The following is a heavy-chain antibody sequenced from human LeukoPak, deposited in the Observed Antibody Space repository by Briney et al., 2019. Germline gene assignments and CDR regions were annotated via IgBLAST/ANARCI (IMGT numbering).Heavy chain of an antibody. J-gene: IGHJ4*02. CDR3: ARTWLQPYFFDY. CDR1: GGSISSYY. D-gene: IGHD5-24*01. V-gene: IGHV4-59*01. Sequence: SETLSLTCTVSGGSISSYYWSWIRQPPGKGLEWIGYIYYSGSTNYNPSLKSRVTISVDTSKNQFSLKLSSVTTAGTAVYYCARTWLQPYFFDYWGQGTLVTVSS. CDR2: IYYSGST.